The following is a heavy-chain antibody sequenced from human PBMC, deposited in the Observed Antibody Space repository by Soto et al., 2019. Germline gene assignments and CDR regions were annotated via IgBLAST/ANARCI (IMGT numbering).Heavy chain of an antibody. D-gene: IGHD2-21*01. CDR2: IIPMLGIR. J-gene: IGHJ3*02. CDR1: GGTFSTDS. V-gene: IGHV1-69*02. CDR3: TIGSWSGEVFDI. Sequence: QVQLVQSGAEVKKPGSSVKVSCKDSGGTFSTDSMFWVRQAPGQGLEWMGRIIPMLGIRNYAQRFQDRGTITADKSTATAHMELSSLRSEDTALYYCTIGSWSGEVFDIWGQGTMVTVSS.